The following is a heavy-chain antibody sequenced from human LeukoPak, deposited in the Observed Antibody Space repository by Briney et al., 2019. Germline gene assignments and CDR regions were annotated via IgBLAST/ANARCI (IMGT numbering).Heavy chain of an antibody. D-gene: IGHD3-9*01. CDR3: VRDWDHFDFDS. CDR1: GFTFSNYW. Sequence: GGSLRLSCAASGFTFSNYWMHWVRHAPGKGLVWVSRIKGDGSHTIYADSVKGRFTISRDNAKNTLYLQMNRLRAEDTAVYYCVRDWDHFDFDSWGLGTLVTVSS. CDR2: IKGDGSHT. J-gene: IGHJ5*01. V-gene: IGHV3-74*01.